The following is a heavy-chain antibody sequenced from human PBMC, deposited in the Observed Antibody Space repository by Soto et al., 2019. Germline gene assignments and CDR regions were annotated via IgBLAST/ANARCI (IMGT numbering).Heavy chain of an antibody. CDR3: ARDHWEYSYGRGYDNWFDP. CDR2: IIPIFGTA. Sequence: SVKVSCKASGGTFSSYAISWVRQAPGQGLEWMGGIIPIFGTANYAQKFQGRVTITADESTSTAYMELSSLRSEDTAVYYCARDHWEYSYGRGYDNWFDPWGQGTLVTVSS. V-gene: IGHV1-69*13. J-gene: IGHJ5*02. CDR1: GGTFSSYA. D-gene: IGHD5-18*01.